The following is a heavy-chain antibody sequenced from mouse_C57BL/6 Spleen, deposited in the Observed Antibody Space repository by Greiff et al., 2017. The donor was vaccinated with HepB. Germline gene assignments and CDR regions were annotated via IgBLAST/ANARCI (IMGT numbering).Heavy chain of an antibody. Sequence: EVQLQQSGPELVKPGASVKISCKASGYSFTGYYMNWVKQSPEKSLEWIGEINPSTGGTTYNQKFKAKATLTVDKSSSTAYMQLKSLTSEDSAVYYCARDEKLGCFDVWGTGTTVTVSS. CDR2: INPSTGGT. D-gene: IGHD4-1*01. J-gene: IGHJ1*03. CDR1: GYSFTGYY. V-gene: IGHV1-42*01. CDR3: ARDEKLGCFDV.